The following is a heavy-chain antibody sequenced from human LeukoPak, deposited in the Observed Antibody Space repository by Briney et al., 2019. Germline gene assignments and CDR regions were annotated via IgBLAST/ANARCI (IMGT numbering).Heavy chain of an antibody. CDR1: AFIFSGHW. CDR3: ARDQYDTWSRRGNFDS. J-gene: IGHJ4*02. D-gene: IGHD3/OR15-3a*01. Sequence: GGSLRLSCEGSAFIFSGHWMNWVRQTPGKGLEWVASIKEDGSERQYVDSVKGRFSISRDNTKGSLFLQLNSLGAEDTAVFYCARDQYDTWSRRGNFDSWGQGTLVIVSS. CDR2: IKEDGSER. V-gene: IGHV3-7*03.